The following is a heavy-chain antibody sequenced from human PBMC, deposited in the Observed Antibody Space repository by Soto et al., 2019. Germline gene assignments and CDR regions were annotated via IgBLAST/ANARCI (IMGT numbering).Heavy chain of an antibody. Sequence: QLQLQESGPGLMKPSETLSLTCTVSGGSISSSSYYWGWIRQPPGKGLEWIGSIYYSGSTYYNPSLKSRVTISVDTSKNQFSLKLSSVTAADTAVYYCARRKYSSGWYDYWGQGTLVTVSS. CDR2: IYYSGST. CDR3: ARRKYSSGWYDY. D-gene: IGHD6-19*01. CDR1: GGSISSSSYY. V-gene: IGHV4-39*01. J-gene: IGHJ4*02.